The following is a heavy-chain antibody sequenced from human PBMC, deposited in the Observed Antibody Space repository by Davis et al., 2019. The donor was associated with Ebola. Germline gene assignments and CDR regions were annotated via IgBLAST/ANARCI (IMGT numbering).Heavy chain of an antibody. J-gene: IGHJ6*04. CDR3: AKSGLSFGVVKYHYGMDV. CDR1: GFTFSSYG. CDR2: ISYDGSNK. D-gene: IGHD3-3*01. Sequence: GESLKISCAASGFTFSSYGMHWVRQAPGKGPEWVAVISYDGSNKYYADSVKGRFTISRDNSKKTLYLQMNSLRAEDTAVYYCAKSGLSFGVVKYHYGMDVWGKGTTVTVSS. V-gene: IGHV3-30*18.